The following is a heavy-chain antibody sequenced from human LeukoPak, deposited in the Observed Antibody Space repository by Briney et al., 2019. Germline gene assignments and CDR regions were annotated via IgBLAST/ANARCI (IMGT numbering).Heavy chain of an antibody. J-gene: IGHJ4*02. CDR2: IYSGGST. D-gene: IGHD3-22*01. CDR3: AKPAYYDSNGYYSPFDY. Sequence: PGGSLRLSCAASGFTVSSNYMSWVRQAPGKGLEWVSVIYSGGSTYYADFVKGRFTISRDNSKNTVYLQMNSLRAEDTAVYYCAKPAYYDSNGYYSPFDYWGQGTLVTVSS. V-gene: IGHV3-53*01. CDR1: GFTVSSNY.